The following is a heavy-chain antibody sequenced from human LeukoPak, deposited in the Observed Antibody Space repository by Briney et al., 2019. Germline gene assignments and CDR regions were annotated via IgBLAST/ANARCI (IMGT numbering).Heavy chain of an antibody. D-gene: IGHD3-9*01. V-gene: IGHV4-59*01. CDR1: GGSISSYY. CDR2: IYYSGST. Sequence: SETLSLTCTVSGGSISSYYRSWIRQPPGKGLEWIGYIYYSGSTNYNPSLKSRVTISVDPSKNQFSLKLSSVTAADTAVYYCARAYYDILTLSPYYFYYMDVWGKGTTVTVSS. CDR3: ARAYYDILTLSPYYFYYMDV. J-gene: IGHJ6*03.